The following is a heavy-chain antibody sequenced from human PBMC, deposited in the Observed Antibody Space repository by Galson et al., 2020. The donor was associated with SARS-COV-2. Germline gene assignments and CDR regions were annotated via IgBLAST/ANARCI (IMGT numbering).Heavy chain of an antibody. CDR3: ARLGYYDSSGYYQFDAFDI. Sequence: GESLKISCKGSGYSFTSYWIGWVRQMPGKGLEWMGIIYPGDSVTRYSPSFQGQVTISADKSISTAYLQWSSLKASDTAMYYCARLGYYDSSGYYQFDAFDIWGQGTMVTVSS. CDR2: IYPGDSVT. CDR1: GYSFTSYW. V-gene: IGHV5-51*01. J-gene: IGHJ3*02. D-gene: IGHD3-22*01.